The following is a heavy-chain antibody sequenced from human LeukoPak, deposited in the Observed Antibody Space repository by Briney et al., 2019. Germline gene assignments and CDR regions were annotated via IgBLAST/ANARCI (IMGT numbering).Heavy chain of an antibody. V-gene: IGHV3-23*01. CDR3: ATDRGRYYDSRGFYWGYYFDS. D-gene: IGHD3-22*01. Sequence: GGSLRLSCAVSGFSFGTYAVNWVRQAPGEGLEWVSTISGSGDSTYYADSVKGRFPISRDNSKDTLYLQMSRVRVDDTAVYYCATDRGRYYDSRGFYWGYYFDSWGQGILVTVST. J-gene: IGHJ4*02. CDR1: GFSFGTYA. CDR2: ISGSGDST.